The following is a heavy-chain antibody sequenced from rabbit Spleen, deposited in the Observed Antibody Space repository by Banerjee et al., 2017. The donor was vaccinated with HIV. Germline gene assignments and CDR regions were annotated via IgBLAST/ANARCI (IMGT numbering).Heavy chain of an antibody. Sequence: QSLEESGGDLVKPGASLTLTCTASGFSFSNKAVMCWVRQAPGKGLEWIACINAVTGKAVYASCAKGRITFSKTSSTTVTLQMTSLTAADTATYFCARDAGTSFSTYGMDLWGQGTLVTVS. J-gene: IGHJ6*01. D-gene: IGHD8-1*01. V-gene: IGHV1S40*01. CDR3: ARDAGTSFSTYGMDL. CDR1: GFSFSNKAV. CDR2: INAVTGKA.